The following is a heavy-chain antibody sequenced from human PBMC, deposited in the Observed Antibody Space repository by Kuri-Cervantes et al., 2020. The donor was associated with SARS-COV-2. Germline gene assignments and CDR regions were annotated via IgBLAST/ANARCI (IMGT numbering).Heavy chain of an antibody. CDR2: ISTYNANA. V-gene: IGHV1-18*01. CDR3: AGGFDYGDYPYYYGMDV. Sequence: ASVKVSCKASGGTFSSYAISWVRQAPGQGLEWMGGISTYNANADYAQKLQGRVTMTIDTSTSTAYMELRSLRSDDTAIYYCAGGFDYGDYPYYYGMDVWGQGTTVTVSS. CDR1: GGTFSSYA. J-gene: IGHJ6*02. D-gene: IGHD4-17*01.